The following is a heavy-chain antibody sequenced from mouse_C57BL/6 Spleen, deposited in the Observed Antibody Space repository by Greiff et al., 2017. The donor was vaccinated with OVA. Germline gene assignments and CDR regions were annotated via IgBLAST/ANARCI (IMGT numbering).Heavy chain of an antibody. CDR3: TTYYGYARFAY. D-gene: IGHD2-2*01. V-gene: IGHV14-4*01. CDR1: GFNIKDDY. J-gene: IGHJ3*01. Sequence: EVKLVESGAELVRSGASVKLSCTASGFNIKDDYMHWVKQRPEQGLEWIGWIDPENGDTEYASKFQGKATITADTSSNTAYLQLSSLTSEDTAVYYCTTYYGYARFAYWGQGTLVTVSA. CDR2: IDPENGDT.